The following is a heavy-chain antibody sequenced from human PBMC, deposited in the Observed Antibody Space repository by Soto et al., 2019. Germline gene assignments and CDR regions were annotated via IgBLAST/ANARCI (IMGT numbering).Heavy chain of an antibody. V-gene: IGHV4-39*01. D-gene: IGHD2-15*01. CDR3: ARHDGICSGGSCYSEWFDP. CDR1: GGSISSSSYY. CDR2: IYYSGST. J-gene: IGHJ5*02. Sequence: QLQLQESGPGLVKPSETLSLTCTVSGGSISSSSYYWGWIRQPPGKGLEWIGSIYYSGSTYYNPSLKSRVTISVDTSKNQSSRKLSSVTAADTAVYYCARHDGICSGGSCYSEWFDPWGQGTLVTVSS.